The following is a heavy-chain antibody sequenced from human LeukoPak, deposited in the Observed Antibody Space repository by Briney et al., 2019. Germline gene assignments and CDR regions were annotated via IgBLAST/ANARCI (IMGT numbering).Heavy chain of an antibody. CDR2: ISSRSSTI. J-gene: IGHJ6*03. V-gene: IGHV3-48*01. D-gene: IGHD2-8*01. CDR3: AKDRCSNGIGCYYYYMDV. Sequence: PGGSLRLSCAASGFTFRSYSMNWVRQAPGKGLEWVSYISSRSSTIYYADSVKGRFTISRDNAKNSLYLQMNSLRAEDTAVYYCAKDRCSNGIGCYYYYMDVWGKGTTVTISS. CDR1: GFTFRSYS.